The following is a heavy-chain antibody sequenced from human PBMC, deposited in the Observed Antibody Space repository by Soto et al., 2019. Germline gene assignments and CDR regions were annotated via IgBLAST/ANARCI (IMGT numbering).Heavy chain of an antibody. CDR2: LYDVDGT. J-gene: IGHJ3*02. D-gene: IGHD1-1*01. CDR1: GLTVSGKKY. CDR3: ASLHLQEHAYDI. Sequence: DVQLVESGGGLIQPGGSLRLSCAAFGLTVSGKKYLAWVREAPGKGLEWLSGLYDVDGTYYADSVKGRFTVSRDSSQSDLQLPRHSLRPHDTAVYYSASLHLQEHAYDILGLGTAGTVSS. V-gene: IGHV3-53*01.